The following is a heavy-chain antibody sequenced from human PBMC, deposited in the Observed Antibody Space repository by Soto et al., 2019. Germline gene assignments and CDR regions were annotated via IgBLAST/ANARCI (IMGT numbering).Heavy chain of an antibody. D-gene: IGHD1-1*01. CDR2: MNPNSGNT. V-gene: IGHV1-8*01. J-gene: IGHJ4*02. Sequence: QVQLVQTGAEVKKPGASVKVSCRASGYTFTSYDINWVRQATGQGLEWMGWMNPNSGNTGYAEKFQGRGTMTRNTSISTAYMELSSLRSEDTAVYYCARDRERYDLTIYFDYWGQGTLVTVSS. CDR3: ARDRERYDLTIYFDY. CDR1: GYTFTSYD.